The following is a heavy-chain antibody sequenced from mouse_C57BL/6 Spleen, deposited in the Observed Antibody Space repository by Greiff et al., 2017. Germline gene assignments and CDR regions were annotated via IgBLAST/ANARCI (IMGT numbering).Heavy chain of an antibody. Sequence: QVQLQQSGAELVRPGASVTLSCKASGYTFTDYEMHWVKQTPVHGLEWIGAIDPETGGTAYNQKFKGKAILTADKSSSTAYMELRSLTSEDSAVYYCTRLPIYDGYYGAYWGQGTLVTVSA. CDR3: TRLPIYDGYYGAY. CDR2: IDPETGGT. CDR1: GYTFTDYE. J-gene: IGHJ3*01. V-gene: IGHV1-15*01. D-gene: IGHD2-3*01.